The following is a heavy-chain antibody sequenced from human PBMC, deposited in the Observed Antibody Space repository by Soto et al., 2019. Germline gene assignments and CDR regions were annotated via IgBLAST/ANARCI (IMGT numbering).Heavy chain of an antibody. D-gene: IGHD3-10*01. V-gene: IGHV3-74*03. CDR2: IHSNGNIT. CDR1: GFTFSAYW. J-gene: IGHJ6*02. CDR3: ARSVRSGTYPYYYYAMDV. Sequence: EVQLVESGGGLVQPGGSLRLSCAASGFTFSAYWMHWVRQAPGKGLVWVSRIHSNGNITTYADFVKGRFTISRDNAKNTWYLQMNSLRAEDTAVYYCARSVRSGTYPYYYYAMDVWGQGTTVTVSS.